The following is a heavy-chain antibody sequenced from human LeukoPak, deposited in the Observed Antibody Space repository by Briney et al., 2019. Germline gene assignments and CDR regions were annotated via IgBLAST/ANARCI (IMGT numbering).Heavy chain of an antibody. CDR2: KDYSGST. V-gene: IGHV4-59*01. CDR3: ARVYYSSSYDYWYFDL. D-gene: IGHD6-13*01. CDR1: GGSISRYY. J-gene: IGHJ2*01. Sequence: SETLSLTCTVSGGSISRYYWSWIRQPPGKGLEWIGYKDYSGSTNYNRSLKSRVTISVDTSKNQFSLKLSSVTAADTAVYYCARVYYSSSYDYWYFDLWGRGTLVTVSS.